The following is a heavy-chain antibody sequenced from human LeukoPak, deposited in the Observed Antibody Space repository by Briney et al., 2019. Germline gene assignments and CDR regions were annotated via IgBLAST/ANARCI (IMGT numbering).Heavy chain of an antibody. Sequence: ASVKVSCKASGYTFTSYGINWVRQATGQGLEWMGWMNPNSGNTGYAQKFQGRVTMTRNTSISTAYMELSSLRSEDTAVYYCARKGRIAAALDYWGQGTLVTVSS. CDR3: ARKGRIAAALDY. D-gene: IGHD6-13*01. CDR1: GYTFTSYG. CDR2: MNPNSGNT. J-gene: IGHJ4*02. V-gene: IGHV1-8*02.